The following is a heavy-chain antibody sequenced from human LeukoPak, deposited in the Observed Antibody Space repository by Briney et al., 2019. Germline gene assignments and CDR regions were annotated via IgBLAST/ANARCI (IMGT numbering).Heavy chain of an antibody. CDR1: GGSISSGGYY. Sequence: KSSETLSLTCTVSGGSISSGGYYWSWIRQHPGKGLEWIGYIYHSGSTYYNPSLKSRVTISVDTSKNQFSLKLSSVTAADTAVYYCARDRRDGYNLTPGDYWGQGTLVTVSS. CDR3: ARDRRDGYNLTPGDY. D-gene: IGHD5-24*01. V-gene: IGHV4-31*03. CDR2: IYHSGST. J-gene: IGHJ4*02.